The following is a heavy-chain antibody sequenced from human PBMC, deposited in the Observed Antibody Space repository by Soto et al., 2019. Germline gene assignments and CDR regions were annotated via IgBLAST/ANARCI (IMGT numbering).Heavy chain of an antibody. CDR1: GFTLSIFG. CDR2: ISYDGSNK. J-gene: IGHJ4*02. V-gene: IGHV3-30*18. D-gene: IGHD6-19*01. CDR3: AKGRKQWLVLGYYFDY. Sequence: GGSLRLSCAVSGFTLSIFGMNWFRQAPGKGLEWVAVISYDGSNKYYADSVKGRFTISRDNSKNTLYLQMNSLRAEDTAVYYCAKGRKQWLVLGYYFDYWGQGTLVTVSS.